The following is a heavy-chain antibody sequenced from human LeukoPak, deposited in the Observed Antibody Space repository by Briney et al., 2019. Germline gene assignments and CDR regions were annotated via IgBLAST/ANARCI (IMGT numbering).Heavy chain of an antibody. CDR3: ARLDFDYYDRSGYYYIFDY. CDR1: GFTFSSYW. V-gene: IGHV3-7*01. Sequence: GGSLRLSCAASGFTFSSYWMSWVRQAPGKGLEWVANIKQDGSEKYYVDSVKGRFTISRDNAKNSLYLQMNSLRAEDTAVYYCARLDFDYYDRSGYYYIFDYWGQGTLVTVSS. CDR2: IKQDGSEK. D-gene: IGHD3-22*01. J-gene: IGHJ4*02.